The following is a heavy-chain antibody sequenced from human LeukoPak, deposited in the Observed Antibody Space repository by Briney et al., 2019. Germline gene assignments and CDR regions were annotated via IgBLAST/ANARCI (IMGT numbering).Heavy chain of an antibody. CDR1: GYTFTNYA. V-gene: IGHV1-18*01. D-gene: IGHD3-22*01. Sequence: ASVKVSCKASGYTFTNYAISWVRQAPGQGLEWMGWITTYNDDTNYGQNFQGRVTMTTDTSISTAYMELSRLRSDDTAVYYCARDLGNLYYDSSGYYGYWGQGTLVTVSS. J-gene: IGHJ4*02. CDR2: ITTYNDDT. CDR3: ARDLGNLYYDSSGYYGY.